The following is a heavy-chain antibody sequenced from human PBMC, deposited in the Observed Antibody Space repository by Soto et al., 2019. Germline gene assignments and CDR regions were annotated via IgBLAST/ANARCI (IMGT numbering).Heavy chain of an antibody. Sequence: EVLLLESGGGLVQPGGSLRLACAASGFTFSSYAMTWVRQAPGKGLEWVSTVTNAGTHYADSVKGRFTVPRDNSKNTLYLQMNSLRAEDTALYYCAKDWFDYWGQGTLLTVSS. CDR1: GFTFSSYA. CDR2: TVTNAGT. CDR3: AKDWFDY. V-gene: IGHV3-23*01. J-gene: IGHJ4*02.